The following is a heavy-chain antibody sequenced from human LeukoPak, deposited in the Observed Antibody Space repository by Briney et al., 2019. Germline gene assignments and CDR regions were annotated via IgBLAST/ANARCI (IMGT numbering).Heavy chain of an antibody. J-gene: IGHJ6*04. D-gene: IGHD4-17*01. CDR3: ARDFGYGDYYYGMDV. V-gene: IGHV1-2*04. CDR1: GYTFTGYY. Sequence: ASVKVSCKASGYTFTGYYMHWVRQAPGQGLEWMGWINPNSGGTNYAQKFQGWVTMTRDTSISTAYVELSRLRSDDTAVYYCARDFGYGDYYYGMDVWGKGTTVTVSS. CDR2: INPNSGGT.